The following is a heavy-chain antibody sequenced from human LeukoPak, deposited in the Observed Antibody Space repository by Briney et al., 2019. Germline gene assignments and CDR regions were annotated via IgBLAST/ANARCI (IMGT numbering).Heavy chain of an antibody. CDR1: GYTFTGYY. D-gene: IGHD6-6*01. Sequence: GASAKVSCKASGYTFTGYYMHWVRQAPGQGLEWMGWINPSSGGTNYAQKFQGRVTMTRDTSISTAYMELSRLRSDDTAVYYCARDLAGIAARTPTYVDYWGQGTLVTVSS. CDR3: ARDLAGIAARTPTYVDY. J-gene: IGHJ4*02. V-gene: IGHV1-2*02. CDR2: INPSSGGT.